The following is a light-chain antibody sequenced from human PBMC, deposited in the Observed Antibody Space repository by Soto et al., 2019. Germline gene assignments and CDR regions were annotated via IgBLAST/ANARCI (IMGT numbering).Light chain of an antibody. CDR3: QTWGTGIHVV. J-gene: IGLJ2*01. CDR2: LDSDGSH. CDR1: SGHSSYA. V-gene: IGLV4-69*01. Sequence: QLVLTQSXSASXSLGAXVXXXCTLSSGHSSYAIAWHQQQPEKGPRYLMKLDSDGSHTKGDAIPDRFSGSSSGAERYLTISSLQSEDEADYYCQTWGTGIHVVFGGGTKVTVL.